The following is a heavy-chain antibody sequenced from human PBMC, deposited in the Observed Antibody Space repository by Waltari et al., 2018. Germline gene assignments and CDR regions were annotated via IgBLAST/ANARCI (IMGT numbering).Heavy chain of an antibody. D-gene: IGHD6-6*01. Sequence: QVQLQQWGAGLLKPSETLSLTCAVYGGSFSGYYWSWIRQPPGKGLEWIGEINHSGSTNYNPSLKSRVTISVDTSKNQFSLKLSSVTAADTAVYYCARGLGSSSSSRGDYWGQGTLVTVSS. CDR1: GGSFSGYY. V-gene: IGHV4-34*01. J-gene: IGHJ4*02. CDR2: INHSGST. CDR3: ARGLGSSSSSRGDY.